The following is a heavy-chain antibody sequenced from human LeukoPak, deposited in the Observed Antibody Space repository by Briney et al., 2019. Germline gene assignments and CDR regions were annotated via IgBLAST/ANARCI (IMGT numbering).Heavy chain of an antibody. V-gene: IGHV1-69*05. CDR1: GGTFSSYA. CDR3: ARATYSSSWYIFDY. D-gene: IGHD6-13*01. Sequence: ASVKVSCKASGGTFSSYAISWVRQAPGQGLEWMGGIIPIFGTANYAQKFQGRVTITTHESTSTAYMELSRLRSDDTAVYYCARATYSSSWYIFDYWGQGTLVTVSS. CDR2: IIPIFGTA. J-gene: IGHJ4*02.